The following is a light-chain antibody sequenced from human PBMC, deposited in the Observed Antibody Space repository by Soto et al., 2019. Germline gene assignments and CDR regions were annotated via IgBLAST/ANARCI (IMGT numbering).Light chain of an antibody. Sequence: DIQMTQSPSSLSASVGDRVTITCRASQSISSYLNWYQQKPGKAPKLLIYAASSLQSGVPSRFSGSGSGTDFTLTISSLQPEDFATYYCQQSYSIPPDFGGGTKVEIK. CDR2: AAS. CDR3: QQSYSIPPD. V-gene: IGKV1-39*01. CDR1: QSISSY. J-gene: IGKJ4*01.